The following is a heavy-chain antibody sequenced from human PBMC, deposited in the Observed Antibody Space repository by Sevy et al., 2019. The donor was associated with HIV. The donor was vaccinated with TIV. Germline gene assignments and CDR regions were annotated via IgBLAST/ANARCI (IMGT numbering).Heavy chain of an antibody. Sequence: SETLSLTCSVSDDSISSSNYFWGWIRQPPGKGLEWIGSIYYTATTYYNPSLKSRFTLSVDTSKKKFSLKLSSVTAADTAVYYRARHGSWSFYFDYWGQGILVTVSS. CDR1: DDSISSSNYF. CDR2: IYYTATT. J-gene: IGHJ4*02. CDR3: ARHGSWSFYFDY. V-gene: IGHV4-39*01. D-gene: IGHD6-13*01.